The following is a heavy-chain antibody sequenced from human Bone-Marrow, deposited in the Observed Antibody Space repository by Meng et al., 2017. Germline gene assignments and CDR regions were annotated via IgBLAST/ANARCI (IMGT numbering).Heavy chain of an antibody. D-gene: IGHD1-26*01. CDR1: GYTFPDYW. CDR3: ARGSGSGSYHS. CDR2: INPKSGDT. J-gene: IGHJ4*02. V-gene: IGHV1-2*06. Sequence: QLVKSGAEVKKPGASVKVSCKASGYTFPDYWLHWVRRAPGQGLEWMGRINPKSGDTHYAQRFQGRVTMTGDTSISTAYMELSGLRSDDTAMYYCARGSGSGSYHSWGQGTLVTVSS.